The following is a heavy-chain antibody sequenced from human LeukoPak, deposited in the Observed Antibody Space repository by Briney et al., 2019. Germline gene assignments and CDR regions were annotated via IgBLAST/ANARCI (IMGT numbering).Heavy chain of an antibody. CDR2: INHSGST. J-gene: IGHJ4*02. CDR1: GGSFSGYY. Sequence: PSETLSLTCAVYGGSFSGYYWSWIRQPPGKGLEWIGEINHSGSTNYNPSLKSRVTISVDTSKNQFSLKLSSVTAADTALYYCARKAYGDYVFDYWGQGTLVTVSS. V-gene: IGHV4-34*01. D-gene: IGHD4-17*01. CDR3: ARKAYGDYVFDY.